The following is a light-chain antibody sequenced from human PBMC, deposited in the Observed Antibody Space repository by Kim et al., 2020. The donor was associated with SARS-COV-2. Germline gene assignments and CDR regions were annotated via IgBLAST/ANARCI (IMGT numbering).Light chain of an antibody. CDR1: QSVRSSY. Sequence: SPGETAPLSCRASQSVRSSYLAWYQQKPGQGPRLLIYGASSRATGIPDRFSGSGSGTDFTLIISRLEPEDFAVYYCQHYATSPRTFGQGTKVDIK. V-gene: IGKV3-20*01. CDR2: GAS. CDR3: QHYATSPRT. J-gene: IGKJ1*01.